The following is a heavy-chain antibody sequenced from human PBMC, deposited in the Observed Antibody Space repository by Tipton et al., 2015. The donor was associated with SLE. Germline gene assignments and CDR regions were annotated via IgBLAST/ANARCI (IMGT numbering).Heavy chain of an antibody. CDR3: ARRGVGAPMLVDI. J-gene: IGHJ3*02. CDR1: GYSFTSYW. CDR2: IDPSDSNT. D-gene: IGHD1-26*01. V-gene: IGHV5-10-1*01. Sequence: QSGPEVKKPGESLRISCKGSGYSFTSYWISWVRQMPGKGLEWMGRIDPSDSNTNYSPSFQGHVTISADKSISTAYLQWSSLKASDTAMYYCARRGVGAPMLVDIWGQGTMVTVSS.